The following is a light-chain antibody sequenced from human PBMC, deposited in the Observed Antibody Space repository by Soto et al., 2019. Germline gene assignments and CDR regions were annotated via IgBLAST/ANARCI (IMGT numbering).Light chain of an antibody. Sequence: QSVLTQPPSVSEAPRQRVTISCSGSSSNIGNNAVNWYQHHPGEAPKLIIYEVSNRPSGVSSRFSGSKSGNTASLTISGLQAEDESLYYCSSKSSGSTPMLFGGGTKLTVL. V-gene: IGLV1-36*01. J-gene: IGLJ3*02. CDR2: EVS. CDR3: SSKSSGSTPML. CDR1: SSNIGNNA.